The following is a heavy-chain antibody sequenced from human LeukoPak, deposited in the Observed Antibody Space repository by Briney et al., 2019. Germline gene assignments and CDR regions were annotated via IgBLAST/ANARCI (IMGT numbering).Heavy chain of an antibody. D-gene: IGHD4-17*01. CDR2: IKQDGSKK. J-gene: IGHJ4*02. V-gene: IGHV3-7*01. Sequence: GGSLRLSCVASGFPFSSYWMTWVRQAPGKGLEWVANIKQDGSKKSYVDSVKGRFTISRDNAKNSLYLQMNSLRDEDTAVYYCARRDMTTVTYFDYWGQGTLVTVSS. CDR1: GFPFSSYW. CDR3: ARRDMTTVTYFDY.